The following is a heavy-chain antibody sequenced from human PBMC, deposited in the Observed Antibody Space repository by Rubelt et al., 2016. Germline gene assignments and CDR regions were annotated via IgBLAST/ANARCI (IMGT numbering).Heavy chain of an antibody. CDR3: ARPWGY. Sequence: EVPLVESGGCLVQPGWSLRLSCAASGFTFSDHYMDWVRQAPRSGLEWVSSISSSSSYISYADSVKGRFTIARDNAKTSLYLKMNRLRTEDTAGYYCARPWGYWGQGTLVTVSS. D-gene: IGHD7-27*01. CDR1: GFTFSDHY. V-gene: IGHV3-21*01. J-gene: IGHJ4*02. CDR2: ISSSSSYI.